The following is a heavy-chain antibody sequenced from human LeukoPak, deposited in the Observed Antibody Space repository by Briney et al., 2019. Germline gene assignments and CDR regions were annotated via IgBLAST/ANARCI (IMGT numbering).Heavy chain of an antibody. CDR3: AKEDDYYYGVDV. Sequence: ASVKVSCKASGYTFTSYDINWVRQATGQGLEWMGWMNPNSGNTGYAQKFQGRVTMTRNTSISTAYMELSSLRAEDTAVYYCAKEDDYYYGVDVWGQGTTVTVSS. J-gene: IGHJ6*02. CDR2: MNPNSGNT. V-gene: IGHV1-8*01. CDR1: GYTFTSYD.